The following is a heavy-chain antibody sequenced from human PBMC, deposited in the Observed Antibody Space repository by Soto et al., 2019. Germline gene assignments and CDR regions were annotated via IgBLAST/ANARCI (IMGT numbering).Heavy chain of an antibody. D-gene: IGHD3-3*01. V-gene: IGHV1-2*04. CDR3: ARERFLVWSDYYYYYVMDF. CDR2: INPNSGGT. CDR1: GYTFTGYY. J-gene: IGHJ6*02. Sequence: ASVKVSCKASGYTFTGYYMHWVRQAPGQGLEWMGWINPNSGGTNYAQKFQGWVTMTRDTSISTAYMELSRLRSDDTAVYYCARERFLVWSDYYYYYVMDFCGQGTTVTVYS.